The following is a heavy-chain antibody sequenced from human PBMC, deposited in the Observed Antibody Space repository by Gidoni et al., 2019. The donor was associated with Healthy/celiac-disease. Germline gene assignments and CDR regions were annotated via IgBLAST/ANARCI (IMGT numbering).Heavy chain of an antibody. J-gene: IGHJ6*02. V-gene: IGHV1-18*01. Sequence: QVQLVQSGAEVKMPGASVKVSCKASGYTFTSYGISWVRQAPGQGLEWMGWISAYNGNTNYAQKLQGRVTMTTDTSTSTAYMELRRLRSDDTAVYYCARDREYCGGDCYPPHGMDVWGQGTTVTVSS. CDR3: ARDREYCGGDCYPPHGMDV. D-gene: IGHD2-21*02. CDR2: ISAYNGNT. CDR1: GYTFTSYG.